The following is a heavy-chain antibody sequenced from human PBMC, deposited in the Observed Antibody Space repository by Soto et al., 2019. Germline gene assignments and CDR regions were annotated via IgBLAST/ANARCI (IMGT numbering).Heavy chain of an antibody. CDR2: ISTTSNPI. J-gene: IGHJ3*02. CDR1: GFTFRSYS. V-gene: IGHV3-21*06. Sequence: PGGSLRLSCAASGFTFRSYSMNWVRQAPGKGLEWVSSISTTSNPIFYADSLKGRFTISRDNAKNSLYLQMNSLRAEDTAVYYCVRGGRGYTRDDVFDIWGQGKMVTVSS. CDR3: VRGGRGYTRDDVFDI. D-gene: IGHD2-2*02.